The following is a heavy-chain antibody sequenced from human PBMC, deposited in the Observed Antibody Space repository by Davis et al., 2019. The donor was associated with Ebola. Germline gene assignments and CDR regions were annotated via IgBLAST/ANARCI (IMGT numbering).Heavy chain of an antibody. J-gene: IGHJ6*02. CDR2: ISGSGGST. CDR1: GFTFSSYA. CDR3: AKPDYGSGSYALYYYYGMDV. D-gene: IGHD3-10*01. Sequence: GESLKISCAASGFTFSSYAMSWVRQAPGKGLEWVSAISGSGGSTYYADSVKGRFTISRDNSKNTMYLQMNSLGAEDTAVYYCAKPDYGSGSYALYYYYGMDVWGQGTTVTVSS. V-gene: IGHV3-23*01.